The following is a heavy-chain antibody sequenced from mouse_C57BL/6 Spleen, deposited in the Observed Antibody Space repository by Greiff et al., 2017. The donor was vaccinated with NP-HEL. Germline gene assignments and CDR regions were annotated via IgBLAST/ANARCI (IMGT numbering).Heavy chain of an antibody. D-gene: IGHD4-1*01. Sequence: QVQLKQSGAELVKPGASVKISCKASGYAFSSYWMNWVKQRPGKGLKWIGQIYPGDGDTNYNGKFKGKATLTADKSSCTAYMQLSSLTSEDSAVYFCARKLGSPAWYFDVWGTGTTVTVSS. CDR1: GYAFSSYW. CDR2: IYPGDGDT. J-gene: IGHJ1*03. CDR3: ARKLGSPAWYFDV. V-gene: IGHV1-80*01.